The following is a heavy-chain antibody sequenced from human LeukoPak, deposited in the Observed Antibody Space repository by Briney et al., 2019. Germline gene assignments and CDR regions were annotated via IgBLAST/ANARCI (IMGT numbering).Heavy chain of an antibody. J-gene: IGHJ3*02. D-gene: IGHD3-22*01. CDR3: ARGIVAVVTDAFDI. V-gene: IGHV4-59*13. CDR2: IYYSGST. CDR1: AGSISSYY. Sequence: SETLSLTCTVSAGSISSYYWSWIRQPPGKGLVWIGSIYYSGSTNYNPSLKSRVTISVHTSKNQFSLKLSSVSAADTAVYYCARGIVAVVTDAFDIWGQGTMVTVSS.